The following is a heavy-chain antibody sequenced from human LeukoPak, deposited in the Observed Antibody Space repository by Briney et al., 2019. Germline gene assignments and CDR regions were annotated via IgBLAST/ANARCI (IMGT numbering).Heavy chain of an antibody. J-gene: IGHJ4*02. D-gene: IGHD2-15*01. CDR1: GGSFSGYY. Sequence: PSETLSLTCAVFGGSFSGYYWSWIRQPPGKGLEWIGYIYYSGSTNYNPSLKSRVTISVDTSKNQFSLKLSSVTAADTAVYYCAMRGTSDYWGQGTLVTVSS. V-gene: IGHV4-59*08. CDR2: IYYSGST. CDR3: AMRGTSDY.